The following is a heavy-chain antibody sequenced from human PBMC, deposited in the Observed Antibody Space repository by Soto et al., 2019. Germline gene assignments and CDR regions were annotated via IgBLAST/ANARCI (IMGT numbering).Heavy chain of an antibody. J-gene: IGHJ4*02. CDR2: INPNSGGT. Sequence: QVQLVQSGAEVKKPGASVKVSCKASGYTFTGYYMHWVRQAPGQGLEWMGWINPNSGGTNYAQKFQGRVTMTRDTSISTAYMELSRLRSDDTAVYYCARGSIPDYVWGSYRPFSFDYWGQGTLVTVSS. CDR1: GYTFTGYY. CDR3: ARGSIPDYVWGSYRPFSFDY. V-gene: IGHV1-2*02. D-gene: IGHD3-16*02.